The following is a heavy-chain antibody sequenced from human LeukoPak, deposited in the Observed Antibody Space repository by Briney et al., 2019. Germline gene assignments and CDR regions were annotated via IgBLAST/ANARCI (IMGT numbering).Heavy chain of an antibody. J-gene: IGHJ4*02. CDR1: GGSISSYY. CDR3: ARAPDYYDSSRWDY. D-gene: IGHD3-22*01. CDR2: IYYSGST. V-gene: IGHV4-59*01. Sequence: SETLSLTCTVSGGSISSYYWSWIRRPPGKGLEWIGYIYYSGSTNYNPSLKSRVTISVDTSKNQFSLKLSSVTAADTAVYYCARAPDYYDSSRWDYWGQGTLVTVSS.